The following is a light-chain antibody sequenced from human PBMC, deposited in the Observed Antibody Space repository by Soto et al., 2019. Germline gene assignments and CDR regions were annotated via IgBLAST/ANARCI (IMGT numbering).Light chain of an antibody. CDR3: LSYSSSTSPYV. Sequence: QSALTQPASVSGSPGQSITISCTGTSSDVGGYNFVSWYQQHPGKAPKLMIYDVTHLPSGVSNRFSGSKSGNTASLTISGLQAEDEADYYCLSYSSSTSPYVLGTATKLTVL. V-gene: IGLV2-14*01. J-gene: IGLJ1*01. CDR2: DVT. CDR1: SSDVGGYNF.